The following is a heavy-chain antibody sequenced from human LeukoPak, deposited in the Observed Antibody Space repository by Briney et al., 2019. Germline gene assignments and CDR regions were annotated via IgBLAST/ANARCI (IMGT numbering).Heavy chain of an antibody. J-gene: IGHJ4*02. V-gene: IGHV4-31*03. D-gene: IGHD6-6*01. CDR1: GGSISSGGYS. Sequence: SETLSLTCTVSGGSISSGGYSWSWIRQHPGKGLEWIGYIYYSGSTYYNPSLKSRVTISVDTSKNQFSLKLSSVTAADTAVYYCARHSFTPRYSSSSHYYFDYWGQGTLVTVSS. CDR2: IYYSGST. CDR3: ARHSFTPRYSSSSHYYFDY.